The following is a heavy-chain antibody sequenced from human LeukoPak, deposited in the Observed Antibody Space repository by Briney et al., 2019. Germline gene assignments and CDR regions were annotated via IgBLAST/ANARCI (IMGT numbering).Heavy chain of an antibody. CDR2: INHSGST. D-gene: IGHD2-21*01. V-gene: IGHV4-34*01. CDR1: GGSFSGYY. Sequence: SETLSLTCAVYGGSFSGYYWSWIRQPPGKGLEWIGEINHSGSTNYNPSLKSRVTISVDTSKNQFSLKLSSVTAADTAVYYCVSPDTASDSDFQHWGQGTLVTVSS. J-gene: IGHJ1*01. CDR3: VSPDTASDSDFQH.